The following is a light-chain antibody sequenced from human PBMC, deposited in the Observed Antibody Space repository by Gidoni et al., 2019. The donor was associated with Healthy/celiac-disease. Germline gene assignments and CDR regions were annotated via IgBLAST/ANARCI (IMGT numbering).Light chain of an antibody. J-gene: IGKJ2*01. Sequence: EIVMTQSPSTLSVSPGERATLPCRASQSVSSNLAWYQQKPGQAPRLLIFGASPRATGIPARFSGSGSGTEFTLTISSLQSEDFAVYYCQQYNNWPPEYTFGQGTKLEIK. CDR1: QSVSSN. V-gene: IGKV3D-15*01. CDR3: QQYNNWPPEYT. CDR2: GAS.